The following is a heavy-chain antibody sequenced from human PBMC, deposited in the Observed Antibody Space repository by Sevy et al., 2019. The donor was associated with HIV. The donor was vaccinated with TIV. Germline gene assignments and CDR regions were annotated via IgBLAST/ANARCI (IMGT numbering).Heavy chain of an antibody. V-gene: IGHV3-23*01. D-gene: IGHD3-22*01. Sequence: GGSLRLSCAASGFTFTEFVMSWVRQAPGKGLEWVSTINSGGGSTYYADSVKVRFTISRDNSQNTLDLQMNSLRAEDTAVYYCAKDVVGGYYDSSGYSDHWGQGTLVTVSS. CDR1: GFTFTEFV. J-gene: IGHJ4*02. CDR2: INSGGGST. CDR3: AKDVVGGYYDSSGYSDH.